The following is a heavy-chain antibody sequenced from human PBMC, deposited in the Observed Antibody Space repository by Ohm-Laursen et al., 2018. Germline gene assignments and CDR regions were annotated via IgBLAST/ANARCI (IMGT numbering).Heavy chain of an antibody. CDR3: AKDLRSGYSYYYYYYGMDV. J-gene: IGHJ6*02. D-gene: IGHD3-22*01. V-gene: IGHV3-30*18. CDR2: ISYDGSNK. CDR1: GFTFSSYG. Sequence: SLRLSCSASGFTFSSYGMHWVRQAPGKGLEWVAVISYDGSNKYYADSMKGRFTISRDNSKNTLYLQMNSLRAEDTAVYYCAKDLRSGYSYYYYYYGMDVWGQGTTVTVSS.